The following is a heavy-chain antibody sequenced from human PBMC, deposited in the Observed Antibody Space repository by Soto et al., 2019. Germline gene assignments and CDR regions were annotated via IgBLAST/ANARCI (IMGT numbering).Heavy chain of an antibody. D-gene: IGHD5-12*01. Sequence: ASVKVSCTASGYPFTSFYLLWVRQAPGQGLEWLGWINPNSRTTKYAEQFQGRLTLTRDTSLKTAYLELSGLTSDDTAVYYCARFSAYSANDASDQWGQGTLVTV. CDR1: GYPFTSFY. CDR2: INPNSRTT. V-gene: IGHV1-2*02. J-gene: IGHJ1*01. CDR3: ARFSAYSANDASDQ.